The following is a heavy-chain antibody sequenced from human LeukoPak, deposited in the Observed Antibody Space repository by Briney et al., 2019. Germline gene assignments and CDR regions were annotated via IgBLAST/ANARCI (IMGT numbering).Heavy chain of an antibody. CDR1: GFTFSNYG. Sequence: GGSLRLSCAVSGFTFSNYGMSWVRQAPGKGLEWVSVISGGGDTTYYADSVKGRFTISRDNSKNTLYLQMNGLRAEDTAVYYCAKDDDNNVKLLLDSWGQGTLVTVSS. CDR3: AKDDDNNVKLLLDS. V-gene: IGHV3-23*01. CDR2: ISGGGDTT. J-gene: IGHJ4*02. D-gene: IGHD3-9*01.